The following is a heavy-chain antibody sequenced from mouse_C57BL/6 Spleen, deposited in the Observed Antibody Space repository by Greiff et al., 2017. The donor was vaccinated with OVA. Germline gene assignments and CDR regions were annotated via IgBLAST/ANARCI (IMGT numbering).Heavy chain of an antibody. J-gene: IGHJ2*01. Sequence: EVKVVESGGGLVKPGGSLKLSCAASGFTFSDYGMHWVRQAPEKGLEWVAYISSGSSTIYYADTVKGRFTISRDNAKNTLFLQMTSLRSEDTAMYYCARNKLLGGEYFDYWGKGTTLTVSS. CDR1: GFTFSDYG. CDR3: ARNKLLGGEYFDY. V-gene: IGHV5-17*01. CDR2: ISSGSSTI.